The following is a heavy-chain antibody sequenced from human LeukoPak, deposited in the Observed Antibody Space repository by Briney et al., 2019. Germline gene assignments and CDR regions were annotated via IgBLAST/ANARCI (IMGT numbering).Heavy chain of an antibody. D-gene: IGHD4-11*01. CDR2: IKSKTDGGTT. V-gene: IGHV3-15*01. Sequence: PGGSLRLSCAASGFTFSNAWMSWVRQAPGKGLEWVGRIKSKTDGGTTDYAAPVKGRFTISRDDSKNTLYLQMNSLKTEDTAVYYCTTDGGDTGYSKREGFDYWGQGTLVTVSS. J-gene: IGHJ4*02. CDR1: GFTFSNAW. CDR3: TTDGGDTGYSKREGFDY.